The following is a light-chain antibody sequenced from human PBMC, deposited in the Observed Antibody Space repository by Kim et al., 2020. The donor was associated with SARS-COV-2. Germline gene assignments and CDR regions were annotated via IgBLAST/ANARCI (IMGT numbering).Light chain of an antibody. Sequence: SVSPGQTASITCSGDILAKKYARWFQHQPGQAPVLVIYKDNERPSGIPERFSGSSSGTTVTLTISGAQVEDEADYYCYSAADNKAVFGGGTQLTVL. CDR3: YSAADNKAV. CDR1: ILAKKY. J-gene: IGLJ3*02. CDR2: KDN. V-gene: IGLV3-27*01.